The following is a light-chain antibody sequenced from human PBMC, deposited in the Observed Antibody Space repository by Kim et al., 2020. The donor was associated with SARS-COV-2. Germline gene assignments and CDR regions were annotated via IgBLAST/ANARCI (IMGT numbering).Light chain of an antibody. CDR3: QQRATWWT. Sequence: EIVLTQSPATLSLSPGERATLSCRASQSVGTSLAWYQQKPGQAPRLLISDASNRATGVPARFSGSGSVTDFTLTISSLETEDSAVYYCQQRATWWTFGQGTKVDIK. V-gene: IGKV3-11*01. CDR2: DAS. J-gene: IGKJ1*01. CDR1: QSVGTS.